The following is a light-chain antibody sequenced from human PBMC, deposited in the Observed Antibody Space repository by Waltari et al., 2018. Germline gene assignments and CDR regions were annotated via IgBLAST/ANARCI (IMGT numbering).Light chain of an antibody. J-gene: IGKJ1*01. CDR1: QGISSY. V-gene: IGKV1-39*01. CDR3: QQSYTPPSLT. Sequence: DIQMTQSLSSMSASVGDRVTITCRASQGISSYLNWYQQKAGKAPKLLIYAASNLQNGVPSRFRGSGSVTDFTLTINSLQLEDFATYYCQQSYTPPSLTFGQGTKVEIK. CDR2: AAS.